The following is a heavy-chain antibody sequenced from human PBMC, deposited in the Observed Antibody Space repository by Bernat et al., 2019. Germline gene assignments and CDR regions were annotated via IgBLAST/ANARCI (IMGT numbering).Heavy chain of an antibody. Sequence: EVQLVESGGGLVRPGGSLRLSCAGPGFTLSNAWMNWVRQAPGRGLEWVARIKSKADGRTTNYAAPVKGRFTISRDDSKNTVYVQVNSLKTEDTAVYYCSTGGYFLDSWGQGTLVTISS. J-gene: IGHJ4*02. V-gene: IGHV3-15*07. CDR1: GFTLSNAW. D-gene: IGHD1-26*01. CDR3: STGGYFLDS. CDR2: IKSKADGRTT.